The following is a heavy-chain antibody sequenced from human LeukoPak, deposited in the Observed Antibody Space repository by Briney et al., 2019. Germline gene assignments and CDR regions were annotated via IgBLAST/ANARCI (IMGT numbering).Heavy chain of an antibody. CDR2: IYYTET. CDR1: GGSVSNYY. J-gene: IGHJ4*02. Sequence: PSETLSLTCTVSGGSVSNYYWSWIRQSPGKGLEWIGYIYYTETSYNPSLKSRVTISADTSKNQFSLKLYSVTAADTAVYYCARDGPGNYDSSSFDYWGQGTLVTVSS. V-gene: IGHV4-59*02. CDR3: ARDGPGNYDSSSFDY. D-gene: IGHD3-22*01.